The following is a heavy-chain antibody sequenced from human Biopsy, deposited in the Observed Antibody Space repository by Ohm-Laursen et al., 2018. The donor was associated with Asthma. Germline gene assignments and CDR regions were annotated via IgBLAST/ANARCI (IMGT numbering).Heavy chain of an antibody. V-gene: IGHV1-46*01. CDR2: INPSGGST. J-gene: IGHJ4*02. CDR3: ATPPVGSISYFDS. CDR1: GYTLTSYY. Sequence: ASVKVSCKASGYTLTSYYMHWVRQAPGQGLEWMGIINPSGGSTNYAQKFQGRVTITADESTRTAYMELSSLRSEGTAVYYCATPPVGSISYFDSWGQGTLVTVSS. D-gene: IGHD1-26*01.